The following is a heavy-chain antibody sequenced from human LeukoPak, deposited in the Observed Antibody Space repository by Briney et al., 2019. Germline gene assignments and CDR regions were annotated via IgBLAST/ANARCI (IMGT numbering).Heavy chain of an antibody. V-gene: IGHV4-59*01. Sequence: PSETLSLTCTVSGGSISSYYWTWIRQPPGKGLEWITSIYSSGSTSYNPSLKSRVTISVDTSKNQFSLKLRSVTAADTAVYYCVRRTDYSGWYYFDHWGQGILVTVSS. CDR2: IYSSGST. J-gene: IGHJ4*02. CDR1: GGSISSYY. D-gene: IGHD6-19*01. CDR3: VRRTDYSGWYYFDH.